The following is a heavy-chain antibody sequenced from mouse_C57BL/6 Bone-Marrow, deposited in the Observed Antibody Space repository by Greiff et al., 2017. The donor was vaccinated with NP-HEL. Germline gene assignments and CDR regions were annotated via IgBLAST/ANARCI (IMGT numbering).Heavy chain of an antibody. CDR1: GYTFTGYW. D-gene: IGHD4-1*01. Sequence: VQLQKSGAELMKPGASVKLSCKATGYTFTGYWIEWVKQRPGHGLEWIGEILPGSGSTNYNEKFKGKATFTADTSSNTAYMQLSSLTTEDSAIYYCARGNGDPLDYWGQGTTLTVSS. CDR3: ARGNGDPLDY. J-gene: IGHJ2*01. CDR2: ILPGSGST. V-gene: IGHV1-9*01.